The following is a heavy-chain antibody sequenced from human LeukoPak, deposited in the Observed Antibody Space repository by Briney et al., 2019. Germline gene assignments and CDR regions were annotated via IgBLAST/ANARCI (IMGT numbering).Heavy chain of an antibody. CDR3: ARDWDTYYYDSSGYLDY. CDR2: TNPNSGGT. V-gene: IGHV1-2*02. CDR1: GYTFTGYY. Sequence: ASVKVSCKASGYTFTGYYMHWVRQAPGQGLEWMGWTNPNSGGTNYAQKFQGRVTMTRDTSISTAYMELSRLRSDDTAVYYCARDWDTYYYDSSGYLDYWGQGTLVTVSS. J-gene: IGHJ4*02. D-gene: IGHD3-22*01.